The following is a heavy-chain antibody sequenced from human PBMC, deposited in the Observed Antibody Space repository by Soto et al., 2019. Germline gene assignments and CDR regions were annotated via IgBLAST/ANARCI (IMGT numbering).Heavy chain of an antibody. Sequence: QVQLVESGGGVVQPGRSLRLSCAASGFTFSSYGMHWVRQAPGKGLEWVAVISYDGSNKYYADSVKGRFTISRDNSKNTLYLQMNSLRAEDTAVYYCAKGIQLWLHAFDIWGQGTMVTVSS. D-gene: IGHD5-18*01. CDR2: ISYDGSNK. V-gene: IGHV3-30*18. CDR3: AKGIQLWLHAFDI. CDR1: GFTFSSYG. J-gene: IGHJ3*02.